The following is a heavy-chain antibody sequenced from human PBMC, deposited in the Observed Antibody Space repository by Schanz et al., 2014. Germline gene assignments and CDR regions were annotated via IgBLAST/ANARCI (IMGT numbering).Heavy chain of an antibody. D-gene: IGHD5-12*01. CDR1: GFSLDIFA. V-gene: IGHV3-23*01. CDR3: ARKVVATIGGYYDN. CDR2: ISDSGDTA. Sequence: EVHLLESGGGLVEPGGSLRLSCATSGFSLDIFAVSWVRQAPGKGLEWVSLISDSGDTAYYADSVRGRFTISRDNAENTLFLQMNSLRAEDTAVYYCARKVVATIGGYYDNWGQGTLVTVSS. J-gene: IGHJ4*02.